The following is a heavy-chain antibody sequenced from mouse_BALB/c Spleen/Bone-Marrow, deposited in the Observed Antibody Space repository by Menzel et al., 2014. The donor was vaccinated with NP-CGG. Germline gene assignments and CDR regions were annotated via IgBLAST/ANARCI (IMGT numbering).Heavy chain of an antibody. D-gene: IGHD1-1*01. CDR1: GYSLTGYY. J-gene: IGHJ2*01. CDR3: ARGIYYGGYFDY. Sequence: VQLQHSGPELVKPGASVKISCKASGYSLTGYYMHWVKQSHVKSLEWIGRINPYNGATSYNQNFKDKASLTVDKSSSTAYMELHSLTSEDSAVYYCARGIYYGGYFDYWGQGTTLTVSS. CDR2: INPYNGAT. V-gene: IGHV1-31*01.